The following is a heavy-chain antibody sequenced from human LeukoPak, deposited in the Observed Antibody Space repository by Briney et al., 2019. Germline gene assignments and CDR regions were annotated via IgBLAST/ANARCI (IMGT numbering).Heavy chain of an antibody. CDR1: GFNVSSNY. J-gene: IGHJ4*02. CDR3: ARVGDLVRGVDSFDY. CDR2: MYSGGST. D-gene: IGHD3-10*01. V-gene: IGHV3-66*01. Sequence: PGGSLRLSCAASGFNVSSNYMRWVRQATGKGVERDLVMYSGGSTYYADSVKGRFTISRDNTKNTLYLQMNSLRAEDTAVYYCARVGDLVRGVDSFDYWGQGTLVTVAS.